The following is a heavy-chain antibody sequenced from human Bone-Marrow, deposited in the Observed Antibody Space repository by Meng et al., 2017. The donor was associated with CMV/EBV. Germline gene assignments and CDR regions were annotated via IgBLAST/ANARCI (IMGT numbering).Heavy chain of an antibody. CDR1: GFTVSSNY. Sequence: GESLKIACAASGFTVSSNYMSWVRQAPGKGLEWVSVIYSGGSTYYADSVKGRFTISRDNSKNTLYLQMNSLRAEDTAVYYCARGYCSSTSCYVFRFDPWGQGNLVPVSS. D-gene: IGHD2-2*01. V-gene: IGHV3-66*02. CDR2: IYSGGST. CDR3: ARGYCSSTSCYVFRFDP. J-gene: IGHJ5*02.